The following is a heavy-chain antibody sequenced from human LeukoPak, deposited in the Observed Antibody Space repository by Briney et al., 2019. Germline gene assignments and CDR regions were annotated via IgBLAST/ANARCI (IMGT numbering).Heavy chain of an antibody. CDR1: GGSIRSYY. D-gene: IGHD3-9*01. CDR3: ARDLTGAANWFDP. Sequence: ETLSLTCTVSGGSIRSYYWSWIRQPPGKGLEWIGYIYYSGSTNYNPSLKSRVTISVDTSKNQFSLKLSSVTAADTAVYYCARDLTGAANWFDPRGQRPVVPVSS. CDR2: IYYSGST. V-gene: IGHV4-59*01. J-gene: IGHJ5*02.